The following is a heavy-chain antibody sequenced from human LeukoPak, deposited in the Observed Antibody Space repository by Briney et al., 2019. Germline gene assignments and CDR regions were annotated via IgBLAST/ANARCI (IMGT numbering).Heavy chain of an antibody. Sequence: GGSLRLSCAASAFTFSSYAMSWVRQAPGKGLEWVSYISSSGSTIYYADSVKGRFTISRDNAKNSLYLQMNSLRAEDTAVYYCAILPVEMATMFDYWGQGTLVTVSS. CDR2: ISSSGSTI. V-gene: IGHV3-48*03. D-gene: IGHD5-24*01. CDR3: AILPVEMATMFDY. CDR1: AFTFSSYA. J-gene: IGHJ4*02.